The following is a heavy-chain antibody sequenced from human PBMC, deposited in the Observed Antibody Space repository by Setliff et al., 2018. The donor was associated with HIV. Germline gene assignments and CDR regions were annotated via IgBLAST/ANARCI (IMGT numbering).Heavy chain of an antibody. CDR2: IWPDDSDT. D-gene: IGHD3-3*01. CDR1: GYTFTNYW. V-gene: IGHV5-51*01. J-gene: IGHJ4*02. Sequence: AGESLKISCKASGYTFTNYWVGWVRQMPGNGLEWVGLIWPDDSDTIYSPSFQGQVTLSADKSITTVYLQWSSLEAPDTAMYYCARLSKYYDFWTPNYWGQGTQVTVSS. CDR3: ARLSKYYDFWTPNY.